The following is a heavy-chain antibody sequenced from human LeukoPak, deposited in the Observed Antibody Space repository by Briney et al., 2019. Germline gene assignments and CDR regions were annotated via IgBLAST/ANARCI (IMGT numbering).Heavy chain of an antibody. V-gene: IGHV4-59*01. CDR2: IYYSGNT. CDR3: TRVMVGATTDY. Sequence: PSETLSLTCTVSGGSIPNYYWSWIRQPPGKRLAWIGSIYYSGNTNYNPSLKSRVTISVDTSKNQFSLKLTSVTAADTAVYYCTRVMVGATTDYWGQGTLVTVSS. J-gene: IGHJ4*02. D-gene: IGHD1-26*01. CDR1: GGSIPNYY.